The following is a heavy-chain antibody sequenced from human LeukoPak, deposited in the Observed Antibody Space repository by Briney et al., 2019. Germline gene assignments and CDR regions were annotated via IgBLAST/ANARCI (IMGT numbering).Heavy chain of an antibody. Sequence: GGSLRLSCAASGFTFSSYAMSWVRQAPGKGLEWVAVISSDGSNKYYADSVKGRFTISRDNSKNTLFLQMNSLRAEDTAVYYCAKDGLWFGDLTYLDYWGQGTLVTVSS. CDR3: AKDGLWFGDLTYLDY. CDR1: GFTFSSYA. J-gene: IGHJ4*02. V-gene: IGHV3-30*18. CDR2: ISSDGSNK. D-gene: IGHD3-10*01.